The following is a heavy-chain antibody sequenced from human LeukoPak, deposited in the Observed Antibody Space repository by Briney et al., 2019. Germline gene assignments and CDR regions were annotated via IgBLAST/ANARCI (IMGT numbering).Heavy chain of an antibody. D-gene: IGHD3-10*01. CDR2: IFYSGST. Sequence: SETLSLTCTVSGGSISTDHWSWIRQPPGKGLEWMGYIFYSGSTNYNPSLKSRLTISVDTSKNQFSLKLRSVTAADTAVYYCASITMVRGVISYWGQGTLVTVSS. CDR1: GGSISTDH. CDR3: ASITMVRGVISY. J-gene: IGHJ4*02. V-gene: IGHV4-59*01.